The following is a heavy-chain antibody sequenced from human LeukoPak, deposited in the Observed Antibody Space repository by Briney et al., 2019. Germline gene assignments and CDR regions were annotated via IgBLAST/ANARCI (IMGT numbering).Heavy chain of an antibody. Sequence: PSETLSLTRAVYGGSFSGYYWSWIRQPPGKGLEWIGEINHSGSTNYNPSLKSRVTISVDTSKNQFSLKLSSVTAADTAVYYCARRPVVVITTAHYYYYMDVWGKGTTVTVSS. CDR3: ARRPVVVITTAHYYYYMDV. J-gene: IGHJ6*03. CDR2: INHSGST. D-gene: IGHD3-22*01. CDR1: GGSFSGYY. V-gene: IGHV4-34*01.